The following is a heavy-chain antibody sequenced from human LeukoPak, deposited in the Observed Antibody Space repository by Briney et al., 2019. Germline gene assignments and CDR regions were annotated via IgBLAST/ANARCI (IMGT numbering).Heavy chain of an antibody. Sequence: GGSLRLSCAASGFSFSRYWMTWVRQAPGKGLEWVANIKEDGSEKYYVDSVKGRFTISKDNAKNSLYLQMNSLRAEDTAVYYCERRALITMGREVIVSRPFDYWGQGTLVTVSS. J-gene: IGHJ4*02. D-gene: IGHD3-10*01. CDR1: GFSFSRYW. CDR3: ERRALITMGREVIVSRPFDY. V-gene: IGHV3-7*01. CDR2: IKEDGSEK.